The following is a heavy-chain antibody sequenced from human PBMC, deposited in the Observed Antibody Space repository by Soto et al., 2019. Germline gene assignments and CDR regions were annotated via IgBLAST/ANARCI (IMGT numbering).Heavy chain of an antibody. CDR1: GFTFSSYE. J-gene: IGHJ4*02. Sequence: GGSLRLSCAASGFTFSSYEMNWVRQAPGKGLEWVSYISSSGSTIYYADSVKGRFTISRDNAKNSLYLQMNSLRAEDTAVYYCARDGAMVNFDYWGQGTLVTVS. CDR2: ISSSGSTI. D-gene: IGHD5-18*01. CDR3: ARDGAMVNFDY. V-gene: IGHV3-48*03.